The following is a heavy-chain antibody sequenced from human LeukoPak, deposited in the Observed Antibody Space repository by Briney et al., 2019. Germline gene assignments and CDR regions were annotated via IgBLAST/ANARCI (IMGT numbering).Heavy chain of an antibody. CDR2: INHSGTT. V-gene: IGHV4-34*01. D-gene: IGHD3-22*01. J-gene: IGHJ4*02. Sequence: SETLSLTCAVYGESFSGYYWRWIRQPPGKGLTWIGEINHSGTTNYNRPLKSRATISLATSNSHFFVMLSSVTAADTAVYDCARGKYDSGGYYLDYWGQGTLVTVSS. CDR3: ARGKYDSGGYYLDY. CDR1: GESFSGYY.